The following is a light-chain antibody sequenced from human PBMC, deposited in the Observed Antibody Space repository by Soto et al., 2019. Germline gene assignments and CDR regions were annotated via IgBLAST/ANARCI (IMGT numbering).Light chain of an antibody. V-gene: IGKV1-6*01. Sequence: AIQVTQSPSSLSASVGDRVTITCRTSQGIRNELSWYQQKPGKAPKFLIFAASNLQSGVPSIFSGSGSGTDFTLTIRSLQPEDFATYFCLQDDDYPFTFGGGTKVEIK. CDR3: LQDDDYPFT. CDR1: QGIRNE. CDR2: AAS. J-gene: IGKJ4*01.